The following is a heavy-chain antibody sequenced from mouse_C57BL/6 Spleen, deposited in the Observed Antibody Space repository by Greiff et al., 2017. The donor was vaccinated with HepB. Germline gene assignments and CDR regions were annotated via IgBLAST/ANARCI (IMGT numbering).Heavy chain of an antibody. CDR2: ISSGSSTI. CDR1: GFTFSDYG. V-gene: IGHV5-17*01. Sequence: DVKLVESGGGLVKPGGSLKLSCAASGFTFSDYGMHWVRQAPEKGLEWVAYISSGSSTIYYADTVKGRFTISRDNAKNTLFLQMTSLRSEDTAMYYCARNGPLLLRGGYYFDYWGQGTTLTVSS. CDR3: ARNGPLLLRGGYYFDY. J-gene: IGHJ2*01. D-gene: IGHD1-1*01.